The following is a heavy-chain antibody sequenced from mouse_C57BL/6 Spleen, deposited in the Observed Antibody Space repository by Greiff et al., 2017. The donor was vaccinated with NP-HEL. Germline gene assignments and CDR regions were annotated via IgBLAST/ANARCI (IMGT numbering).Heavy chain of an antibody. J-gene: IGHJ2*01. CDR1: GYTFTSYW. D-gene: IGHD1-3*01. CDR3: ARVESGYYFDY. V-gene: IGHV1-69*01. Sequence: VQLQQPGAELVMPGASVKLSCKASGYTFTSYWMHWVKQRPGQGLEWIGEIDPSDSYTNYNQKFKGKSTLTVDKSSSTAYMQLSSLTSEDSAVYYCARVESGYYFDYWGQGTTLTVSS. CDR2: IDPSDSYT.